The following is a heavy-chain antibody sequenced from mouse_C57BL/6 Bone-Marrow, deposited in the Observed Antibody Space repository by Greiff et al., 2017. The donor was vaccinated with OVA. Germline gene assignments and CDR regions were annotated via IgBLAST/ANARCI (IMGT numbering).Heavy chain of an antibody. CDR3: AMDGSSYNAMDY. V-gene: IGHV1-74*01. J-gene: IGHJ4*01. CDR2: IHPSDSDT. Sequence: QVQLQQPGAELVKPGASVKVSCKASGYTFTSYWMHWVKQRPGQGLEWIGRIHPSDSDTNYNQKFKGKATLTVDKSSSTAYMQLSSLTSEDSAVDYCAMDGSSYNAMDYWGQGTSVTVSS. D-gene: IGHD1-1*01. CDR1: GYTFTSYW.